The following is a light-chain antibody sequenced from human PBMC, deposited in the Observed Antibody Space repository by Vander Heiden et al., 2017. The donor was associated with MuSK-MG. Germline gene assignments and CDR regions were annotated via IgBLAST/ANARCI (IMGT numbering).Light chain of an antibody. J-gene: IGKJ5*01. CDR3: QQDDNLPQT. CDR2: DAS. Sequence: DIQMTQSPSSLSASVGDRVTITCQASQDISNYLNWYQQKPGKAPKLLIYDASNLETGVPSRFSGSGSGTDFTFTISSLQPEDIATYYCQQDDNLPQTFGQGTLMEIK. CDR1: QDISNY. V-gene: IGKV1-33*01.